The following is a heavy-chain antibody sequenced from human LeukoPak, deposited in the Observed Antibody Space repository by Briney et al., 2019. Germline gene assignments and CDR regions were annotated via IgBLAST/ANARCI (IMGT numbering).Heavy chain of an antibody. CDR3: AKDSSRKGDY. Sequence: GGSLRLSCVASGFTFSSSWMAWVRQAPGKGRQCVANINHDGSVKNYVGSVKGRFALYRDNAQNSSYLQMNRLETDDTAVYYCAKDSSRKGDYWGQGTLVTVSS. J-gene: IGHJ4*02. V-gene: IGHV3-7*01. CDR2: INHDGSVK. CDR1: GFTFSSSW.